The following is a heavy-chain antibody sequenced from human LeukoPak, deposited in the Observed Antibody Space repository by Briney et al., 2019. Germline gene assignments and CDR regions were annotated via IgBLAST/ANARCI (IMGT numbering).Heavy chain of an antibody. Sequence: SETPSLTCAVYGGSFSGYYWSWIRQPPGKGLEWIGEINHSGSTNYNPSLKSRVTVSVDTSKNQFSLKLSSVTAADTAVYYCARGRGRSGYTFDYWGQGTLVTVSS. V-gene: IGHV4-34*01. D-gene: IGHD3-3*01. CDR2: INHSGST. CDR1: GGSFSGYY. CDR3: ARGRGRSGYTFDY. J-gene: IGHJ4*02.